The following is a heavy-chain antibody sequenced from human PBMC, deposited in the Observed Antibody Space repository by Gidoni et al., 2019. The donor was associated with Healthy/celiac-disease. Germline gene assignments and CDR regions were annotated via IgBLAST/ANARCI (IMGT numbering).Heavy chain of an antibody. CDR3: AITAVTVTDYYFDY. CDR1: GGSISSGSYY. D-gene: IGHD1-20*01. CDR2: IYTSGST. V-gene: IGHV4-61*02. J-gene: IGHJ4*02. Sequence: QVQLQESGPGLVKPSQTLSLTCTVSGGSISSGSYYWSWIRQPAGKGLEWIGRIYTSGSTNYNPSLKSRVTISVDTSKNQFSLKLSSVTAADTAVYYCAITAVTVTDYYFDYWGQGTLVTVSS.